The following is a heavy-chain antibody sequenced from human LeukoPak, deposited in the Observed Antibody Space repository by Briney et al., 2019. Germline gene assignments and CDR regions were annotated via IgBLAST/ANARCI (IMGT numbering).Heavy chain of an antibody. J-gene: IGHJ3*02. CDR2: ISAYNGNT. CDR1: GYTFTGYY. CDR3: ARSIVVVITSGAFDI. V-gene: IGHV1-18*04. D-gene: IGHD3-22*01. Sequence: ASVKVSCKASGYTFTGYYMHWVRQAPGQGLEWMGWISAYNGNTNYAQKLQGRVTMTTDTSTSTAYMELRSLRSDDTAVYYCARSIVVVITSGAFDIWGQGTMVTVSS.